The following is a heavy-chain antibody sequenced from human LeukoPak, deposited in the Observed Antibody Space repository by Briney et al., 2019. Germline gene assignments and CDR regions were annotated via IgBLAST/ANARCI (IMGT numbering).Heavy chain of an antibody. D-gene: IGHD2-2*01. CDR1: GFTFSSYS. Sequence: PGGSLRLSCAASGFTFSSYSMNWVRQAPGKGGEWVSSISSSSSYIYYADSAKGRFTISRDNAKNSLYLQMNSLRAEDTAVYYCARGSPAARSSFDYWGQGTLVTVSS. V-gene: IGHV3-21*01. CDR3: ARGSPAARSSFDY. CDR2: ISSSSSYI. J-gene: IGHJ4*02.